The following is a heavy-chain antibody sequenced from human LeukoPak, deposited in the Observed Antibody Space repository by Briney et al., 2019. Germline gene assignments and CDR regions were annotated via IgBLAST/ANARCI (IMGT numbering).Heavy chain of an antibody. CDR2: IWYDGSDK. D-gene: IGHD1-26*01. CDR1: GFTFSSYG. V-gene: IGHV3-30*02. J-gene: IGHJ4*02. Sequence: GGSLRLSCAASGFTFSSYGMHWVRQAPGQGLEWVAFIWYDGSDKYYADSVKGRFTIFRDNSKNTVYLQMNSLRVEDTAVYYCARGSYVYWGQGTLVTVSS. CDR3: ARGSYVY.